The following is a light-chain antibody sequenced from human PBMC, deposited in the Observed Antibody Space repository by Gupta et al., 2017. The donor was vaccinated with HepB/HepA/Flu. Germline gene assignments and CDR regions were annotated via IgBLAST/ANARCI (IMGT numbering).Light chain of an antibody. CDR3: LQDYNYSWT. V-gene: IGKV1-6*01. CDR1: QGIRND. Sequence: AIQMTQSPSSLSASVGDRVTITCRASQGIRNDLGWYQQKPGKDPKLLIYAASSLQSGVPSRFSGSGSGTDFTLTISSLQPEDFATYYCLQDYNYSWTFGQGTKVEIK. CDR2: AAS. J-gene: IGKJ1*01.